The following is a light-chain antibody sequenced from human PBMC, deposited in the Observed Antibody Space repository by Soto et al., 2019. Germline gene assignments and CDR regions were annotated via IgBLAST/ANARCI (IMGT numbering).Light chain of an antibody. CDR1: QYIHNY. V-gene: IGKV1-5*03. J-gene: IGKJ1*01. CDR3: QQYNNYPCT. CDR2: EAA. Sequence: DIQMTQSPSTLSASVGDRVTITCRASQYIHNYLAWYQQKPGEAPKLLIYEAANLESGVPSRFSGSGTGTEFSLTISSLQTDDFATYYCQQYNNYPCTFGQGTRVEI.